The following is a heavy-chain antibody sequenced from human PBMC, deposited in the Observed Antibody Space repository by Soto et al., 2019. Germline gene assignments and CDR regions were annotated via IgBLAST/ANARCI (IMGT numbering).Heavy chain of an antibody. J-gene: IGHJ4*02. CDR3: TRGPRPISTGTGAY. Sequence: PGGSLRLSCAASGFTLSDHYMSWIRQAPGKGLEWISRIYNDGTYSDYADSVRGRFTISRDNVNDTLYLQMNNLRAEDSGLYYCTRGPRPISTGTGAYWGQGTQVTVSS. D-gene: IGHD3-10*01. CDR2: IYNDGTYS. V-gene: IGHV3-11*06. CDR1: GFTLSDHY.